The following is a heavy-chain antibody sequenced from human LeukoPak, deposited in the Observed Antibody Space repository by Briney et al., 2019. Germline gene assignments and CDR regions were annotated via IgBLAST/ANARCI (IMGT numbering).Heavy chain of an antibody. Sequence: TGGSLRLSCTAFKFTFSNYAMSWVRQAPGKGLEWVARIKSKTDGGTTDYAAPVKGRFTISRDDSKNTLFLQMNSLKTEDTAVYYCTTDPNPYSSGWYSGFWGQGTLVTVSS. CDR2: IKSKTDGGTT. J-gene: IGHJ4*02. V-gene: IGHV3-15*01. CDR3: TTDPNPYSSGWYSGF. CDR1: KFTFSNYA. D-gene: IGHD6-19*01.